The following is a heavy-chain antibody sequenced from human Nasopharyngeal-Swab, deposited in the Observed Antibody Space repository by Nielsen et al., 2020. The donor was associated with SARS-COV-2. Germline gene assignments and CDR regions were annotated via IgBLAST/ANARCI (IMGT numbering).Heavy chain of an antibody. CDR3: ARTNSPYYYYGMDV. Sequence: GESLKISCAASGFTFSSYEMNWVRQAPGKGLKRVSYISSSGSTIYYADSVKGRFTISRDNAKNSLYLQMNSLRAEDTAVYYCARTNSPYYYYGMDVWGQGTTVTVSS. CDR2: ISSSGSTI. J-gene: IGHJ6*02. V-gene: IGHV3-48*03. CDR1: GFTFSSYE. D-gene: IGHD1-1*01.